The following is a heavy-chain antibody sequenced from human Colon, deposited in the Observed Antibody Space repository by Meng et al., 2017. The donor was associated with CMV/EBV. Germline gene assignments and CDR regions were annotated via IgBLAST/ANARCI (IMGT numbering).Heavy chain of an antibody. J-gene: IGHJ4*02. D-gene: IGHD3-10*01. CDR2: ISITGSTI. CDR1: GFNFNDYY. Sequence: SGFNFNDYYISWVSQAPGKGLEWISSISITGSTIFYVDSVKGRFTISRDNAKTSVYLQMNSLRADDTAVYYCARAHYYGSGSNPLDHWGQGTLVTVSS. V-gene: IGHV3-11*01. CDR3: ARAHYYGSGSNPLDH.